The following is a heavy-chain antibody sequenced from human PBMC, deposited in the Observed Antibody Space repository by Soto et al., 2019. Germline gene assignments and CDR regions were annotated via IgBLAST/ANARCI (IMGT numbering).Heavy chain of an antibody. D-gene: IGHD2-15*01. CDR3: ARGRSRLPVEYYYYGMDV. CDR2: INHSGST. Sequence: PSETLSLTCAVYGVSFSGYYWSWIRQPPGKGLEWIGEINHSGSTNYNPSLKSRVTISVDTSKNQFSLKLSSVTAADTAVYYCARGRSRLPVEYYYYGMDVWGQGTTVTVSS. CDR1: GVSFSGYY. J-gene: IGHJ6*02. V-gene: IGHV4-34*01.